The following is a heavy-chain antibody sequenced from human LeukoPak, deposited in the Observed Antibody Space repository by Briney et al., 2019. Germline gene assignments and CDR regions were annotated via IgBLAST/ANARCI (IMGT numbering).Heavy chain of an antibody. CDR1: GGSISSSSYY. CDR3: ARVAGTAVAGTEVY. D-gene: IGHD6-19*01. Sequence: PSETLSLTCTVSGGSISSSSYYWGWIRQPPGKGLEWIGSIYYSGSTYYNPSLKSRVTISVDTSKNQFSLKLSSVTAADTAVYYCARVAGTAVAGTEVYWGQGTLVTVSS. V-gene: IGHV4-39*01. J-gene: IGHJ4*02. CDR2: IYYSGST.